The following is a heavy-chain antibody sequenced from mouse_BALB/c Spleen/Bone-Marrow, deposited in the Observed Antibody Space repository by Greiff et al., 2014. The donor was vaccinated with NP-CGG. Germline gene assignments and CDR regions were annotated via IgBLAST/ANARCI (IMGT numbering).Heavy chain of an antibody. J-gene: IGHJ2*01. Sequence: VQLKESGTVLARPGASARMSCKASGYTFSSFWMHWIRQRPGQGLEWIGAIYPGNSDTRYNQKFKGKARLTAATSSSTAYMELSSLTDEDSAVYYCTREGNYFDSWGQGTTLTVSS. CDR1: GYTFSSFW. CDR3: TREGNYFDS. V-gene: IGHV1-5*01. CDR2: IYPGNSDT.